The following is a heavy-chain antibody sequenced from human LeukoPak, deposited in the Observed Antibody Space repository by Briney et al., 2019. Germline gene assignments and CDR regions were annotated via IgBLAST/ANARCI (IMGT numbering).Heavy chain of an antibody. D-gene: IGHD3-22*01. V-gene: IGHV3-23*01. J-gene: IGHJ4*02. CDR3: AKDSGRDYGSSGYYSY. CDR1: GFTFSSYA. Sequence: PGGSLRLSCAASGFTFSSYAMSWVRQAPGKGLEWVSAISGSGGSTYYADSVKGRFSISRDNSKNTLYLQMNSLRAEDTAVYYCAKDSGRDYGSSGYYSYWGQGTLVTVSS. CDR2: ISGSGGST.